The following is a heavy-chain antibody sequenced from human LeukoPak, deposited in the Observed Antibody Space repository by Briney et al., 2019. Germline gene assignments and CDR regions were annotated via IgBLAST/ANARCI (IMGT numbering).Heavy chain of an antibody. CDR1: GFTFSSYA. D-gene: IGHD3-3*01. Sequence: QPGASLRLSCAASGFTFSSYAMSWVRQAPGKGLEWVSAISGSGGSTYYADSVKGRFTISRDNSKNTLYLQMNSLRAEDTAVYYCAKDYGTLFGVVIIPSWFDPWGQGTLVTVSS. CDR2: ISGSGGST. V-gene: IGHV3-23*01. J-gene: IGHJ5*02. CDR3: AKDYGTLFGVVIIPSWFDP.